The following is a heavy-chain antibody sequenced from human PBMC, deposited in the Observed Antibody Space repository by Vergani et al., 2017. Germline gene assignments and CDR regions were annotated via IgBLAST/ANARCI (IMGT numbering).Heavy chain of an antibody. V-gene: IGHV3-7*01. D-gene: IGHD6-13*01. J-gene: IGHJ5*02. CDR1: GFPFRGSA. CDR2: IKADGSRE. CDR3: AREYNMSWYGVRCVDH. Sequence: EVQLVESGGAVVQPGGSLRLSCTASGFPFRGSAMTWVRQAPGKGLEWVANIKADGSREYYVESVKGRFTISRDNAQSSLYLQMNSLRVEDTAVYFCAREYNMSWYGVRCVDHWCQGALVTISS.